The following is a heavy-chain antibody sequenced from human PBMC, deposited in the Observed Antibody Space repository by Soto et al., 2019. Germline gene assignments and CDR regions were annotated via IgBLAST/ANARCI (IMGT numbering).Heavy chain of an antibody. J-gene: IGHJ4*02. V-gene: IGHV6-1*01. CDR1: GNNVSTNSAG. CDR3: VRNSWNAPPAFDF. CDR2: TYYRSKWNT. Sequence: SQTLSLTCVISGNNVSTNSAGWNWIRQSPSRGLEWLGRTYYRSKWNTDYAASVKGRITVNPDTSKNQFSLQLSSVTPEDAGVYYCVRNSWNAPPAFDFWGQGIQVTVSS. D-gene: IGHD1-1*01.